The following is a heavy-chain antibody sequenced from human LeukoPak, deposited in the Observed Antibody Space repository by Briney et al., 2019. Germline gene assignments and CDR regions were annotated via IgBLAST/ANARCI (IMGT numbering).Heavy chain of an antibody. CDR1: GFTFSSSS. Sequence: GGSLRLSCAASGFTFSSSSMNWVRQAPGKGLEWVSSISSSSSFIYYADSVKGRFTISRDNAKNSLYLQMNSLRAEDTAVYYCARTQVNYFDYWGQGTLVTVSS. J-gene: IGHJ4*02. V-gene: IGHV3-21*01. CDR3: ARTQVNYFDY. CDR2: ISSSSSFI. D-gene: IGHD2-21*01.